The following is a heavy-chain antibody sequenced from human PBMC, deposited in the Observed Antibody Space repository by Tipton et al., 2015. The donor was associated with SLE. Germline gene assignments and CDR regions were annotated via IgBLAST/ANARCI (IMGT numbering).Heavy chain of an antibody. CDR2: IHDSGST. CDR1: GGSISGGGYS. Sequence: TLSLTCTVSGGSISGGGYSWSWIRQSPGKGLEWIGYIHDSGSTYYNPSLQSRANISPGTSASQFSLHLTSVTAADTAVYYCARVAGDRYLGRFEFWGRGTLVSVSS. J-gene: IGHJ2*01. CDR3: ARVAGDRYLGRFEF. V-gene: IGHV4-30-2*06. D-gene: IGHD2-21*02.